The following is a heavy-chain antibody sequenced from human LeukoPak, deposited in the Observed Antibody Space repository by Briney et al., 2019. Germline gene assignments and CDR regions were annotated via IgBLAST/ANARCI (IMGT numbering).Heavy chain of an antibody. CDR3: ARAGYCSGDSCLNWFDP. Sequence: SVKVSCKASGGTFSSYAINWVRQAPGQGLEWMGGIIPIFGTANYAQKFQGRVTITADESTSTAYMELSSLRSEDTAVYYCARAGYCSGDSCLNWFDPRGQGTLVTVSS. V-gene: IGHV1-69*01. D-gene: IGHD2-15*01. J-gene: IGHJ5*02. CDR2: IIPIFGTA. CDR1: GGTFSSYA.